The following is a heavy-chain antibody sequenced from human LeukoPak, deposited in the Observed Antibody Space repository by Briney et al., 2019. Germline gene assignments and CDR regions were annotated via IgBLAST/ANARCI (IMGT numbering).Heavy chain of an antibody. Sequence: GASVKVSCKASGYTFTGYYMHWVRQAPGQGLEWMGWINPNSGGTNYAQKFQGRVTMTRDTSISTAYMELSRLRSDDTAVYYCAREPPVDYGDLHFDYWGQGTLVTVSS. CDR2: INPNSGGT. J-gene: IGHJ4*02. CDR1: GYTFTGYY. CDR3: AREPPVDYGDLHFDY. D-gene: IGHD4-17*01. V-gene: IGHV1-2*02.